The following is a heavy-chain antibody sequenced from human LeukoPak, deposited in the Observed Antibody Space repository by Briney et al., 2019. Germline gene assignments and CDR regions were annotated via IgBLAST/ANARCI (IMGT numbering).Heavy chain of an antibody. CDR1: GGSISSYY. V-gene: IGHV4-4*07. CDR2: IHTSGST. CDR3: ARGGHYYYYYLDV. D-gene: IGHD3-10*01. Sequence: SETLSLTCTVSGGSISSYYWSWIRQPAGKGVEWIGRIHTSGSTNYNPSLKSRVTMSVDMSKNQFSLKLSSVTAEDTAVYYCARGGHYYYYYLDVWGKGTTVTISS. J-gene: IGHJ6*03.